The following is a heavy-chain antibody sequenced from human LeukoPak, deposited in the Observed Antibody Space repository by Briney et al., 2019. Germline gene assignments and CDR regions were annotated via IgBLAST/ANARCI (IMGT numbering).Heavy chain of an antibody. CDR1: GGSISSYY. D-gene: IGHD6-13*01. V-gene: IGHV4-59*01. CDR2: IYYSGST. CDR3: ARVDSSNWYEYRGYFDY. J-gene: IGHJ4*02. Sequence: SETLSLTCAVYGGSISSYYWSWIRQPPGKGLEWTGYIYYSGSTNYNPSLKSRVTISVDTSKNQFSLKLSSVTAADTAVYYCARVDSSNWYEYRGYFDYWGQGTLVTVSS.